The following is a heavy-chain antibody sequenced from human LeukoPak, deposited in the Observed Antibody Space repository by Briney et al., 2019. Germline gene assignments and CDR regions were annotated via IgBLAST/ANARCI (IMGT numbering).Heavy chain of an antibody. Sequence: GASVKVSCKASGYTFTGYYMHWVRQAPAQGLEWMGWINPNSGGTNYAQKFQGRVTMTRDTSISTAYMELSRLRSDDTAVYYCARGFRYCTNGVCSKYYFDYWGQGTLVTVSS. CDR1: GYTFTGYY. CDR3: ARGFRYCTNGVCSKYYFDY. D-gene: IGHD2-8*01. V-gene: IGHV1-2*02. CDR2: INPNSGGT. J-gene: IGHJ4*02.